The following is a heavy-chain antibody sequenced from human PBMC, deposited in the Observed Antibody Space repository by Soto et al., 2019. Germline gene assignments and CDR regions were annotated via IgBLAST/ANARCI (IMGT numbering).Heavy chain of an antibody. D-gene: IGHD4-17*01. CDR1: GGSISSSSYY. CDR2: FYYSGST. CDR3: ARVYYGDYVVNY. Sequence: QLQLQESGPGLVKPSETLSLTCTVSGGSISSSSYYWGWIRQPPGKGLEWIGSFYYSGSTYYNPSLKSRVTISVDTSKNQFSLKLSSVTAADTAVYYCARVYYGDYVVNYWGQGTLVTVSS. V-gene: IGHV4-39*01. J-gene: IGHJ4*02.